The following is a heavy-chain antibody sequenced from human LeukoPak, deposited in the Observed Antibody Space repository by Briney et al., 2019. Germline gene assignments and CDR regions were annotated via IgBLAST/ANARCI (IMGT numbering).Heavy chain of an antibody. CDR3: ATEYSSSSWGLDY. Sequence: ASVKVSCKASGYTLTSHDINWVRQAAGQGLEWMGWINPNSGGTNYAQKFQGRVTMTRDTSISTAYMELSRLRSDDTAVYYCATEYSSSSWGLDYWGQGTLVTVSS. V-gene: IGHV1-2*02. CDR1: GYTLTSHD. J-gene: IGHJ4*02. CDR2: INPNSGGT. D-gene: IGHD6-6*01.